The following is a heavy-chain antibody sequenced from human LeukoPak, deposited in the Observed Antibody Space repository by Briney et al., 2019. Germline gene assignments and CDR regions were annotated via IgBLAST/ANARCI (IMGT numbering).Heavy chain of an antibody. V-gene: IGHV3-7*01. CDR2: IKQDRSEK. Sequence: GGSLRLSCAASGFTFSSYWMSWVRQAPGKGLEWVANIKQDRSEKYYVDSVKGRFTISRDNAKNSLYLQMNSLRAEDTAVYYCARADCSSTSCPDGYFDYWGQGALVTVSS. J-gene: IGHJ4*02. CDR3: ARADCSSTSCPDGYFDY. CDR1: GFTFSSYW. D-gene: IGHD2-2*01.